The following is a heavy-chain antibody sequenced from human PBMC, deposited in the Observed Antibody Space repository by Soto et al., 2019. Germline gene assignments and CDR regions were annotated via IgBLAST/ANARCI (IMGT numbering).Heavy chain of an antibody. CDR1: GGSISSYY. Sequence: PSETLSLTCAVSGGSISSYYWSCIRQPPGKGLEWIGYFYYSGSTNYNPSLKSRVTISVDTSKNQFSLKLSSVTAADTAVYYCARGGWKLFDYWGQGTLVTVPS. J-gene: IGHJ4*02. CDR2: FYYSGST. V-gene: IGHV4-59*01. CDR3: ARGGWKLFDY. D-gene: IGHD6-19*01.